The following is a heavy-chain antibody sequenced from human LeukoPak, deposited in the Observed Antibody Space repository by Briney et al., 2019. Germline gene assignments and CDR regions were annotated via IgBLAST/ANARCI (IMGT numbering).Heavy chain of an antibody. CDR1: GDSISSGNYY. V-gene: IGHV4-61*02. Sequence: SQTLSLTCSVYGDSISSGNYYWTWIRQPAVKGLEWIGRIYSTGSTNYNPSLKSRVTISVDTSKNQFSLRLRSVTAADKAVYYCARVTSGGYYNGWGQGTLVTVS. CDR3: ARVTSGGYYNG. J-gene: IGHJ4*02. D-gene: IGHD3-22*01. CDR2: IYSTGST.